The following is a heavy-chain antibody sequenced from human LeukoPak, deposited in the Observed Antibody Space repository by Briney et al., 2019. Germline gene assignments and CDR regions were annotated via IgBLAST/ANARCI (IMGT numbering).Heavy chain of an antibody. CDR3: AKVNWGAPFYYYYGMDV. CDR2: ISGSGGST. V-gene: IGHV3-23*01. Sequence: PGGSLRLSCAASGFTFSSYAMSWVRQAPGKGLEWVSAISGSGGSTYYADSVKGRFTISRDNSKNTLYLQMNSLRAEDTAVYYCAKVNWGAPFYYYYGMDVWGQGTTVTVSS. J-gene: IGHJ6*02. CDR1: GFTFSSYA. D-gene: IGHD7-27*01.